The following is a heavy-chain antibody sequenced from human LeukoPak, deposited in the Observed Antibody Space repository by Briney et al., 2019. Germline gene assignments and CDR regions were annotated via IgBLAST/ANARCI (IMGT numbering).Heavy chain of an antibody. D-gene: IGHD6-19*01. CDR3: ARIAVAGTLGDLDY. Sequence: GGSLRLSCAASGFTFDDYGMSWVRQAPGKWLEWVSGINWNGGSTGYADSVKGRFTISRDNAKNSLYLQMNSLRAEDTALYYCARIAVAGTLGDLDYWGQGTLVTVSS. CDR1: GFTFDDYG. J-gene: IGHJ4*02. CDR2: INWNGGST. V-gene: IGHV3-20*04.